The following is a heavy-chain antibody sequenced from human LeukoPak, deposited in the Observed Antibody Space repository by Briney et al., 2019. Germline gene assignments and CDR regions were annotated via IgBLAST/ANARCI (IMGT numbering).Heavy chain of an antibody. CDR2: INPNSGGT. CDR1: GYTVTRYY. J-gene: IGHJ6*03. D-gene: IGHD3-9*01. Sequence: ASVKVSRKASGYTVTRYYMHWVRQAPGQGLEWMGRINPNSGGTNYAQKFQGRVTMTRDTSISTAYMELSRLRSDDTAVYYCAREEQYYDILTGYYSYYYYYMDVWGKGTTVTVCS. V-gene: IGHV1-2*06. CDR3: AREEQYYDILTGYYSYYYYYMDV.